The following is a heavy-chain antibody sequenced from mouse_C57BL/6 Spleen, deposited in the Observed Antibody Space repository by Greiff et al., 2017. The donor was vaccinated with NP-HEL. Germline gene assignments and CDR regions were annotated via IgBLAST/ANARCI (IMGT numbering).Heavy chain of an antibody. CDR1: GYAFSSSW. V-gene: IGHV1-82*01. Sequence: QVQLQQSGPELVKPGASVKISCKASGYAFSSSWMNWVKQRPGKGLEWIGRIYPGDGDTNYNGKFKGKATLTADKSSSTAYMQLSSLTSEDSAVYFCARRVGTGYLDYWGQGTTLTVSS. CDR3: ARRVGTGYLDY. CDR2: IYPGDGDT. D-gene: IGHD1-1*02. J-gene: IGHJ2*01.